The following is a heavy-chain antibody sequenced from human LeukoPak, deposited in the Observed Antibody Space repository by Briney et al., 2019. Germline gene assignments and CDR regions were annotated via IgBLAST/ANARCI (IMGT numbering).Heavy chain of an antibody. CDR1: GYTFTSYA. J-gene: IGHJ3*02. Sequence: VASVKVSCKASGYTFTSYAMHWERQAPGQRLEWMGWINAGNGNTKYSQKFQGRVTITRDTSASTAYMELSSLRSEDTAVYYCARGNYCSGGSCHKYDAFDIWGQGTMVTVSS. V-gene: IGHV1-3*01. CDR3: ARGNYCSGGSCHKYDAFDI. D-gene: IGHD2-15*01. CDR2: INAGNGNT.